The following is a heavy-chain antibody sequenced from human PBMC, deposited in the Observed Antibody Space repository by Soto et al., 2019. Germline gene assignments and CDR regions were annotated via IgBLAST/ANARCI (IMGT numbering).Heavy chain of an antibody. V-gene: IGHV3-33*01. D-gene: IGHD2-15*01. CDR2: IWYDGSNK. Sequence: SVRLSCAASGFTFSSYGMHWVRQAPGKGLEWVAVIWYDGSNKYYADSVKGRFTISRDNSKNTLYLQMNSLRAEDTAVYYCARDTGYCSGGSCYPVDYYYYGMDVWGQGTTVTVSS. J-gene: IGHJ6*02. CDR3: ARDTGYCSGGSCYPVDYYYYGMDV. CDR1: GFTFSSYG.